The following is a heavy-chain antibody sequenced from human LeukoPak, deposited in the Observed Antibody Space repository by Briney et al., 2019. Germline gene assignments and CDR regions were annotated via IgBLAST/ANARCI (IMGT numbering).Heavy chain of an antibody. CDR3: AKASPNWRFDY. D-gene: IGHD7-27*01. J-gene: IGHJ4*02. CDR2: ISYDGSNK. CDR1: GFTFSSYG. V-gene: IGHV3-30*18. Sequence: PGRSLRLSCAASGFTFSSYGMHWVRQAPGKGLEWVAVISYDGSNKYYADSVKGRFTISRDNSKNTLYLQMNSLRAEDTAVYYCAKASPNWRFDYWGQGTLVTVSS.